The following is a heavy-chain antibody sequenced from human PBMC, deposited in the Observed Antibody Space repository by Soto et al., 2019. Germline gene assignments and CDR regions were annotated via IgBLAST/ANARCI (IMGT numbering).Heavy chain of an antibody. J-gene: IGHJ6*03. Sequence: GGSLRLSCAASGFAFGSYAMSWVRQAPGKGLEWVSTISYSGGNIYYADSVKGRLTISRDNSKNTLYLQMNSLRAEDAAVYFCANGAPNYGSGSYPTYYFYMDVWGKGTTVTVSS. CDR2: ISYSGGNI. V-gene: IGHV3-23*01. CDR1: GFAFGSYA. CDR3: ANGAPNYGSGSYPTYYFYMDV. D-gene: IGHD3-10*01.